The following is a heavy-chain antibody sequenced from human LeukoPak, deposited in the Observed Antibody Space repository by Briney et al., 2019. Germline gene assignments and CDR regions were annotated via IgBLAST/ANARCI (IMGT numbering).Heavy chain of an antibody. CDR3: AKAPQYFDWLSVDY. CDR2: ISGSGGST. Sequence: PGGSLRLSCAASGFTFSSYAMSWVRQAPGKGLEWVSAISGSGGSTYYADSVKGRFTISRDNSKNTLYLQMNSLRAEDTAVYYCAKAPQYFDWLSVDYWGQGTLVTVSS. D-gene: IGHD3-9*01. V-gene: IGHV3-23*01. CDR1: GFTFSSYA. J-gene: IGHJ4*02.